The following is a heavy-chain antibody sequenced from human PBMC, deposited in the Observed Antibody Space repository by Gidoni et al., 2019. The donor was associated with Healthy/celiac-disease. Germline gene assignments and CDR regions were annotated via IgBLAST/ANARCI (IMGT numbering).Heavy chain of an antibody. CDR1: RFSLSPSGVG. Sequence: QFTLKEPGPTLVKPTQTLTLPCPFSRFSLSPSGVGVGWIRQPPGKALEWLAPIYWDADKRYSPSLKRRLTITKDTSKIQVVLTMTNMDTVDTATYYCAHTEQWLIWGQGTLVTVSS. J-gene: IGHJ4*02. D-gene: IGHD6-19*01. CDR3: AHTEQWLI. CDR2: IYWDADK. V-gene: IGHV2-5*02.